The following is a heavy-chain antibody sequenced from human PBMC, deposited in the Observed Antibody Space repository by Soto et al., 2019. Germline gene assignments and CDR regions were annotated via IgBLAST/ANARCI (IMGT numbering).Heavy chain of an antibody. V-gene: IGHV5-51*01. CDR1: GYSFSSYW. J-gene: IGHJ6*02. CDR2: IYPDDSDT. Sequence: GEPLKISCKSSGYSFSSYWIAWVRLMPGKGLEWMGSIYPDDSDTKYSPSFQDQVTISADKSISAAYLQWSSLKASDTAIYYCARNSLTGYYNYYYSMDVWGQGTTVTVSS. CDR3: ARNSLTGYYNYYYSMDV. D-gene: IGHD3-9*01.